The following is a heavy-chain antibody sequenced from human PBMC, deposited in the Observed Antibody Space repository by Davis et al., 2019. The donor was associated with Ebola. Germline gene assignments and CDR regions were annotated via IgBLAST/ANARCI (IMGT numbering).Heavy chain of an antibody. Sequence: GESLKISCKGSGFSFTTSWIGWVRQMPGKGLEWMGIIYPGDSDTRYSPSFQGQVTISADKSISTAYLQWSSLKASDTAMYYCARSSAGTTENWFDPWGQGTLVTVSS. J-gene: IGHJ5*02. CDR2: IYPGDSDT. V-gene: IGHV5-51*01. CDR3: ARSSAGTTENWFDP. CDR1: GFSFTTSW. D-gene: IGHD1-7*01.